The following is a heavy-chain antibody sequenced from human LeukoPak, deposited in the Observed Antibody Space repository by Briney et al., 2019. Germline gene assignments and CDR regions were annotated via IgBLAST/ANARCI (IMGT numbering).Heavy chain of an antibody. CDR2: ISSSGSTI. CDR1: GFTFSSYE. J-gene: IGHJ6*02. Sequence: GRSLRLSCAASGFTFSSYEMNWVRQAPGKGLEWVSYISSSGSTIYYADSVKGRFTISRDSAKNSLYLQMNSLRAEDTAVYYCARGGYCSSTSCYENYYYGMDVWGQGTTVTVSS. CDR3: ARGGYCSSTSCYENYYYGMDV. D-gene: IGHD2-2*01. V-gene: IGHV3-48*03.